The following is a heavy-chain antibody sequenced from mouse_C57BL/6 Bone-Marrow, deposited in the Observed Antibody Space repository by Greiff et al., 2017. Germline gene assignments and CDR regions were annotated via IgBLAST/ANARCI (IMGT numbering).Heavy chain of an antibody. V-gene: IGHV1-85*01. CDR2: IYPRDGST. CDR3: ARLEFDGSSGDWYFDV. J-gene: IGHJ1*03. Sequence: QVQLQQSGPELVKPGASVKLSCKASGYTFTSYDINWVKQRPGQGLAWIGWIYPRDGSTKYNEKLKGKATLTVDTSSSTAYMELHSLTSEDSSVYCCARLEFDGSSGDWYFDVWGTGTTVTVSS. D-gene: IGHD1-1*01. CDR1: GYTFTSYD.